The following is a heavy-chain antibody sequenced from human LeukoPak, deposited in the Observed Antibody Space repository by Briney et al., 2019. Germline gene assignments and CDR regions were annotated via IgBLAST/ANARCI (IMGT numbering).Heavy chain of an antibody. CDR1: GGSFSGYY. Sequence: SETLSLTCAVYGGSFSGYYWCWIRQPPGKGLEWIGDINHSGSTKYNPSLKSRVTISVDTSKNQFSLKLGSVTAADTAVYYCARGVTYYYGSGRYYSRKDAFDIWGQGTMVTVSS. CDR2: INHSGST. V-gene: IGHV4-34*01. J-gene: IGHJ3*02. CDR3: ARGVTYYYGSGRYYSRKDAFDI. D-gene: IGHD3-10*01.